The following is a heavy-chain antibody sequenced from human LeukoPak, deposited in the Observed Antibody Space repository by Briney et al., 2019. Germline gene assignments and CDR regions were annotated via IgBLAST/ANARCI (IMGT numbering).Heavy chain of an antibody. Sequence: ASVKVSCKASGYTFADYFIHWVRQAPGQGLEWMGRINPNTGGAEYAPKFQGWVTMNRDTSISTAYVEVNRLISDDTAVYYCARDLTSTSNWEFDYWGQGTLVIVSS. CDR3: ARDLTSTSNWEFDY. D-gene: IGHD1-26*01. V-gene: IGHV1-2*04. J-gene: IGHJ4*02. CDR2: INPNTGGA. CDR1: GYTFADYF.